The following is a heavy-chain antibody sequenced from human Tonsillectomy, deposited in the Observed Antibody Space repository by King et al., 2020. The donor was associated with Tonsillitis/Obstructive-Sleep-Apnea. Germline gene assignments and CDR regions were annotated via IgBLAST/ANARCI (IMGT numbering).Heavy chain of an antibody. CDR3: ARGYCSSTSCYPYYNYMDV. CDR2: INHSGST. D-gene: IGHD2-2*01. J-gene: IGHJ6*03. Sequence: VQLQQWGAGLLKPSKTLSLTCAMYGGSFSGYSWSWIRQPPGKGLEWIGEINHSGSTNYNPSLKSRATISVDTSKNQFSLKLSSVTAADTAVYYCARGYCSSTSCYPYYNYMDVWGKGPTVTVSS. V-gene: IGHV4-34*01. CDR1: GGSFSGYS.